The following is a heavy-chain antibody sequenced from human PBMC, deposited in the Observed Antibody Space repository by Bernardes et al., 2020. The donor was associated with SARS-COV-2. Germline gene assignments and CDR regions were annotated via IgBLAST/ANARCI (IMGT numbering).Heavy chain of an antibody. CDR2: IYYSGST. CDR1: GGSISSYY. CDR3: ARHYWSQIGGSYYRDYYYYYGMDV. J-gene: IGHJ6*02. D-gene: IGHD1-26*01. Sequence: TLSLTCTVSGGSISSYYWSWIRQPPGKGLEWIGYIYYSGSTNYNPSLKSRVTISVDTSKNQFSLKLSSVTAADTAVYYCARHYWSQIGGSYYRDYYYYYGMDVWGQGTTVTVSS. V-gene: IGHV4-59*08.